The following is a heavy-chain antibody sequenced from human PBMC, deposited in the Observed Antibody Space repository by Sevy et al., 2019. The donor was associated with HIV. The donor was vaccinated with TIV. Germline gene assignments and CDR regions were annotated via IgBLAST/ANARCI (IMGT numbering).Heavy chain of an antibody. CDR1: GFTFSNFG. CDR2: IRYDGSNK. J-gene: IGHJ4*02. D-gene: IGHD6-13*01. CDR3: VKDLAGPGRRYFDY. Sequence: GGSLRLSCTASGFTFSNFGMHWVRQVPGKGLEWVTFIRYDGSNKYYAASLKGRFTISRDDSKNTLYLQMDSLRAEDAAIYYCVKDLAGPGRRYFDYWGQGTLVTVSS. V-gene: IGHV3-30*02.